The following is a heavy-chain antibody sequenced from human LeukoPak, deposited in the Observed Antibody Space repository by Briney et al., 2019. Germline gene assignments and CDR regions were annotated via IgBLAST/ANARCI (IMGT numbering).Heavy chain of an antibody. V-gene: IGHV4-59*08. D-gene: IGHD2-15*01. Sequence: PSETLSLTCTVSGGSISIYYWNWIRQPPGKGLEWIGYIYNSGSSTIYNPSLKSRVTISVDTSKNQFSLRLGSVTAADTAVYHCARHCCSGPAKRVFDIWGQGTMVTVSS. CDR3: ARHCCSGPAKRVFDI. J-gene: IGHJ3*02. CDR1: GGSISIYY. CDR2: IYNSGSST.